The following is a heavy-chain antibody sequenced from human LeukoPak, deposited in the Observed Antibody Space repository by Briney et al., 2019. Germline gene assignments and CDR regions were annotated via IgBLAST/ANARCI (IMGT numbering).Heavy chain of an antibody. D-gene: IGHD2-2*01. V-gene: IGHV3-23*01. J-gene: IGHJ5*02. CDR2: ISGSGGST. CDR3: AKDLPRTVVVPAPEFDP. Sequence: GGSLRLSCAASGFTFSSYAMSWVRQAPGKGLEWVSAISGSGGSTYYADSVKGRFTISRDNPKNTLYLQMNSLRAEDTAVYYCAKDLPRTVVVPAPEFDPWGQGTLVTVSS. CDR1: GFTFSSYA.